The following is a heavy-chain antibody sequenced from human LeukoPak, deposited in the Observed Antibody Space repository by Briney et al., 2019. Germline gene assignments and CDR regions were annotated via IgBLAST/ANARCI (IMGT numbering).Heavy chain of an antibody. J-gene: IGHJ4*02. CDR3: AQEHHYSGTGGQ. Sequence: PGGSLRLSCVVSGFTLSTSAMSWVRQAPGKGLQWVSAIRASGTDTFYADSVKGRFTISRDNSKNTLYLQMNSLRAEDTAFYYCAQEHHYSGTGGQWGQGKLVTVSP. D-gene: IGHD2-8*02. CDR1: GFTLSTSA. V-gene: IGHV3-23*01. CDR2: IRASGTDT.